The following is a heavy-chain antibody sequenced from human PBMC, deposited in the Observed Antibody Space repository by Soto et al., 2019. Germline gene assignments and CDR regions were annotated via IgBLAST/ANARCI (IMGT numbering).Heavy chain of an antibody. CDR1: GYTFTSYY. CDR2: INPSGGNT. J-gene: IGHJ4*02. CDR3: ARGLYYFDY. Sequence: VQLVQSGAEVKKPGASVKVSCKASGYTFTSYYMHWVRQAPGQGLEWMGIINPSGGNTSYAQKFQGRLIMTRDKSTSKGYMELSSLRSEDTAVYYCARGLYYFDYWGQGTLVTVSS. V-gene: IGHV1-46*01.